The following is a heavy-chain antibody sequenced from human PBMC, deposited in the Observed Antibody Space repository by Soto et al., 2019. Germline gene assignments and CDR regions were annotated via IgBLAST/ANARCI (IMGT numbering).Heavy chain of an antibody. CDR1: GGSISSSSYY. Sequence: PSATLSLTCTVAGGSISSSSYYWGWIRQPPRKGLEWIGSIYYSGSTYYNPSLKSRVTISVDTSKNQFSLKLSSVTAADTAVYYCARLYRRQQLDPRAFDIWGQGTMVTVSS. D-gene: IGHD6-13*01. J-gene: IGHJ3*02. CDR2: IYYSGST. CDR3: ARLYRRQQLDPRAFDI. V-gene: IGHV4-39*01.